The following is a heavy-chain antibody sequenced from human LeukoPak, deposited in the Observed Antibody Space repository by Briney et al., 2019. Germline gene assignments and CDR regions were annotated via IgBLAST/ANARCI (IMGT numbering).Heavy chain of an antibody. Sequence: GGSLRLSCAASGFTFSSYAMSWVRQAPGKGLKWVSAISGSGGSTYYADSVKGRFTISRDNSKNTLYLQMNSLRAEDTAVYYCAKVPGATYCSSTSCYRLYWGQGTLVTVSS. CDR2: ISGSGGST. J-gene: IGHJ4*02. V-gene: IGHV3-23*01. D-gene: IGHD2-2*01. CDR1: GFTFSSYA. CDR3: AKVPGATYCSSTSCYRLY.